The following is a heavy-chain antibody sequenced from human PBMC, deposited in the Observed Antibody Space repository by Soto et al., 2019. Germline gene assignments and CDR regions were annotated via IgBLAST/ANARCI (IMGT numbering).Heavy chain of an antibody. Sequence: SETLSLTCTVSGGSISSYYWSWIRQPPGKGLEWIGYIYYSGSTNYNPSLKSRVTISVDTSKNLFSLKLSSVTAADTAVYYCARHSYSSSWYVDWYFDLWGRGTLVTVSS. CDR2: IYYSGST. CDR3: ARHSYSSSWYVDWYFDL. D-gene: IGHD6-13*01. CDR1: GGSISSYY. J-gene: IGHJ2*01. V-gene: IGHV4-59*08.